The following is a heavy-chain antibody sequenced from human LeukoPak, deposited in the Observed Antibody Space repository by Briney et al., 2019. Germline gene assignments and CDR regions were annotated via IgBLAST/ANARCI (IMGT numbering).Heavy chain of an antibody. CDR2: ISWNSGSI. Sequence: GGSLRLSCAASGFTFDDYAMHWVRQAPGKGLEWVSGISWNSGSIGYADSVKGRFTISRDNAKNSLYLQMNSLRAEDTALYYCAKDGNIVATMAFDYWGQGTLVTVSS. J-gene: IGHJ4*02. D-gene: IGHD5-12*01. CDR3: AKDGNIVATMAFDY. CDR1: GFTFDDYA. V-gene: IGHV3-9*01.